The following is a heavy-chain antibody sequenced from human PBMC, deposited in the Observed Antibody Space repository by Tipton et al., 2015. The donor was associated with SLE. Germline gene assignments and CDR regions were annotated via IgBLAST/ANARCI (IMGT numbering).Heavy chain of an antibody. CDR3: AKDRYCGGGTCFASYFDL. CDR2: ISGGGGST. J-gene: IGHJ4*02. Sequence: SLRLSCAVSGFTFSSFWMSWVRQAPGGGLEWVSLISGGGGSTHYADSVRGRFTISRDNSKNTLSLQLNTLRADDTAIYYCAKDRYCGGGTCFASYFDLWGQGTPVTVSS. V-gene: IGHV3-23*01. CDR1: GFTFSSFW. D-gene: IGHD2-21*01.